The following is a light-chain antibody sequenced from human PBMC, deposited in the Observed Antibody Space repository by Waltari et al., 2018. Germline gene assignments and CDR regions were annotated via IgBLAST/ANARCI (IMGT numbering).Light chain of an antibody. Sequence: VVTTQSPLSLPVTVREPASLSCKSSQSLGHSDGKTYLNWFQQRPGHSPKRLIYKVSNRDSGVPDRFSGSGSGTDFTLRISSVEAEDVGVYYCMQATLCPRAFGQGTKLEIK. CDR2: KVS. J-gene: IGKJ2*01. CDR3: MQATLCPRA. CDR1: QSLGHSDGKTY. V-gene: IGKV2-30*02.